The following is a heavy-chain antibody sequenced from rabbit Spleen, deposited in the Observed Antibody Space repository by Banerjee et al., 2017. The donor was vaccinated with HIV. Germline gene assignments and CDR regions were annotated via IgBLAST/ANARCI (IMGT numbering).Heavy chain of an antibody. J-gene: IGHJ4*01. CDR3: ARGGGISRYFDF. CDR1: GFDCSNYG. V-gene: IGHV1S47*01. D-gene: IGHD8-1*01. CDR2: IEPIFGNT. Sequence: QEQLVESGGGLVQPGGSLKLSCKASGFDCSNYGVTWVRQAPGKGLEWIGYIEPIFGNTYYANWVNGRFTISSHNAQNTLYLQLSSLTAADTATYFCARGGGISRYFDFWGPGTLVTVS.